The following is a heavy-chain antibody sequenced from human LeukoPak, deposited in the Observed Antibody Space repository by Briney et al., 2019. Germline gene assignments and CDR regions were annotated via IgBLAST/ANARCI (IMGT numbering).Heavy chain of an antibody. Sequence: GGSLRLSCAASGFAFSSYSMNWVRQAPGKGLEWVSSISSSSSYTYYADSVKGRFTISRDNAKNSLYLQMNSLRAEDTAVYYCATVPYYDILTGSYLGLIDYWGQGTLVTVSS. J-gene: IGHJ4*02. CDR1: GFAFSSYS. CDR3: ATVPYYDILTGSYLGLIDY. D-gene: IGHD3-9*01. V-gene: IGHV3-21*01. CDR2: ISSSSSYT.